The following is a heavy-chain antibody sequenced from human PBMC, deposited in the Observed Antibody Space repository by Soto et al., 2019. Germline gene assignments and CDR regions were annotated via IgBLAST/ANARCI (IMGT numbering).Heavy chain of an antibody. Sequence: PSETLSLTCAVSGGSISSGGYSWSWIRQPPGKGLEWIGYIYHSGSTYYNPSLKSRVTISVDTSKNQFSLKLTSVTAADTALYYCAKQVKDGHYYFDHWGQGTLVTVSS. V-gene: IGHV4-30-2*05. CDR2: IYHSGST. J-gene: IGHJ4*02. CDR1: GGSISSGGYS. D-gene: IGHD4-17*01. CDR3: AKQVKDGHYYFDH.